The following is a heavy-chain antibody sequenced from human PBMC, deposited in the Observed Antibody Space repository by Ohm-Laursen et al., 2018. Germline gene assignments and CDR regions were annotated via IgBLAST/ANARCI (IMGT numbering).Heavy chain of an antibody. CDR3: ARGSGFFKLDV. CDR1: NAAMNSYT. V-gene: IGHV4-4*07. CDR2: ISDRGRA. Sequence: SETLSLTCNVSNAAMNSYTWNWIRQPAGRGLEWIGHISDRGRANYSPSLMSRLTMSIDTSIKQFSLKLTSVTAADTATYYCARGSGFFKLDVWGQGTTVTVSS. J-gene: IGHJ6*02. D-gene: IGHD6-19*01.